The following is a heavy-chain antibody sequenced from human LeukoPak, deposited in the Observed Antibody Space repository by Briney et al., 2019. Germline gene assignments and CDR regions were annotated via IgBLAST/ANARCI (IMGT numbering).Heavy chain of an antibody. J-gene: IGHJ4*02. Sequence: GGSLSLSCVASGFTFTTYWMHWVRQAPGKGLVWVSRINGDGSNSNYADSVKGRFTISRDNARNNLYLQMNGLRAEDTALYYCARTSPTSHFDFWGQGTLVTVSS. CDR3: ARTSPTSHFDF. V-gene: IGHV3-74*01. CDR2: INGDGSNS. CDR1: GFTFTTYW. D-gene: IGHD3-16*01.